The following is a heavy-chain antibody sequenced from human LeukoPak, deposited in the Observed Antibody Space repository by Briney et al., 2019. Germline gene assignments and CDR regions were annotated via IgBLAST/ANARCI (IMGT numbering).Heavy chain of an antibody. CDR3: ARGGLRYFDWLRFDY. Sequence: GGSLRLSCAASGFTVSSNYMSWVRQAPGKGLEWVSVIYSGGSTYYADSVKGRFTISRDNSKNTLYLQMNSLGAEDTAVYYCARGGLRYFDWLRFDYWGQGTLVTVSS. D-gene: IGHD3-9*01. J-gene: IGHJ4*02. CDR2: IYSGGST. CDR1: GFTVSSNY. V-gene: IGHV3-53*01.